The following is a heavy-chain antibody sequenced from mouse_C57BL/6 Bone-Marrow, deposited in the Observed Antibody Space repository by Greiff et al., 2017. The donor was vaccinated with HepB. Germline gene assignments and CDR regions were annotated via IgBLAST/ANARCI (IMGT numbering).Heavy chain of an antibody. CDR2: IRSKSNNYAT. J-gene: IGHJ4*01. CDR3: VRHESSYHYEDYYAMDY. V-gene: IGHV10-1*01. Sequence: EVKLVESGGGLVQPKGSLKLSCAASGFSFNTYAMNWVRQAPGKGLEWVARIRSKSNNYATYYADSVKDRFTISSDDSESMLYLQMNNLKTEDTAMYYCVRHESSYHYEDYYAMDYWGQGTSVTVSS. CDR1: GFSFNTYA. D-gene: IGHD2-4*01.